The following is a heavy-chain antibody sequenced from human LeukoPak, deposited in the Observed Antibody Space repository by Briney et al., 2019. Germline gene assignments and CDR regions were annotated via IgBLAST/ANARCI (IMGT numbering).Heavy chain of an antibody. J-gene: IGHJ4*02. D-gene: IGHD6-6*01. CDR1: GFTFSSYA. CDR3: SSEGHEPGIAARPTDCY. V-gene: IGHV3-23*01. Sequence: QPGGSLRLSCAASGFTFSSYAMSWVRQAPGKGLEWVSAISGSGGSTYYADSVKGRFTISKDNSKNTLYLQMNSLRAEDTAVYYCSSEGHEPGIAARPTDCYWGQGTLVTVSS. CDR2: ISGSGGST.